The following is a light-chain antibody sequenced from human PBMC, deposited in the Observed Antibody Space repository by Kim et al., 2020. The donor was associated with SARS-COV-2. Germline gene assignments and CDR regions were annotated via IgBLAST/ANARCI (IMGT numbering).Light chain of an antibody. V-gene: IGLV2-11*01. CDR3: CSYAGSYPWV. CDR2: DVS. CDR1: SSDVGGYNY. J-gene: IGLJ3*02. Sequence: QSALTQPRSVSGSPGQSVTISCTGTSSDVGGYNYVSWYQQHPGKVPKVIIYDVSERPSGVPDRFSGSKSGNTASLTISGLQAEDEADYYCCSYAGSYPWVFGGGTQLTVL.